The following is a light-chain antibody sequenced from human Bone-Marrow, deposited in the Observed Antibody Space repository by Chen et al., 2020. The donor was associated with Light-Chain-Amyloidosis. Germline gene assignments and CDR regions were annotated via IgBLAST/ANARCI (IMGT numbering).Light chain of an antibody. CDR3: MQALQSVT. CDR2: LGS. V-gene: IGKV2-28*01. CDR1: QSLLHANGYNY. Sequence: DMVMTQSPLSLPVTPGEPASISCRSSQSLLHANGYNYLDWYLQKPGQSPQLLSYLGSNRASGVPDRFSGSGSGTDFTLKNSRVEAEDVGVYYCMQALQSVTFGQGTRLEI. J-gene: IGKJ5*01.